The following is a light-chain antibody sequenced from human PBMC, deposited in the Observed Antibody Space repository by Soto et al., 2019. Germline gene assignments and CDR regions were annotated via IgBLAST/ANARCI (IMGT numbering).Light chain of an antibody. CDR3: GSWDTSLSAVV. CDR2: DND. J-gene: IGLJ2*01. Sequence: QSVLTQPPSVSAAPGQKVTISCSGSSSNTGNNYVSWYQQLPGTAPRLLIYDNDKRSSGIPDRFSGSKSGTSATLGITGLQTGDEADYYCGSWDTSLSAVVFGGGTKVTVL. V-gene: IGLV1-51*01. CDR1: SSNTGNNY.